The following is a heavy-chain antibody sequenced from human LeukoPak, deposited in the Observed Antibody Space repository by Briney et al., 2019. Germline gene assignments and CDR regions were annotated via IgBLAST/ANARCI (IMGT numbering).Heavy chain of an antibody. CDR2: ISSSSSYI. D-gene: IGHD2-8*01. CDR1: GFTFSSYW. Sequence: NPGGSLRLSCAASGFTFSSYWMSWVCQAPGKGREWVSSISSSSSYIYYADSVKGRFTISRDNAKNSLYLQMNSLRAEDTAVYYCARDINGGATYYYYYMDVWGKGTTVTVSS. J-gene: IGHJ6*03. V-gene: IGHV3-21*01. CDR3: ARDINGGATYYYYYMDV.